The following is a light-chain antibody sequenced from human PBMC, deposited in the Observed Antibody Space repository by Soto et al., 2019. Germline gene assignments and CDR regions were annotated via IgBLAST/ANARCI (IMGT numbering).Light chain of an antibody. CDR2: AAS. Sequence: IQMTQSPSSLSASVGDRVTITCRASQGIRNDLGWYQQKPGKAPKLLIYAASSLQSGVPSRFSGSGSGTDFTLTISSLQPEDFATYYCQQSYSTPLWTFGQGTKVDIK. V-gene: IGKV1-39*01. CDR1: QGIRND. CDR3: QQSYSTPLWT. J-gene: IGKJ1*01.